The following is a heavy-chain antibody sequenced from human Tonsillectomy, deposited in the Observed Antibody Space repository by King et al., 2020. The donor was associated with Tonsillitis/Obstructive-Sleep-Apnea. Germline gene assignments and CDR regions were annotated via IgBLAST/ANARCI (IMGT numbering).Heavy chain of an antibody. D-gene: IGHD2/OR15-2a*01. V-gene: IGHV5-51*01. CDR1: GYSFSNYW. CDR3: ARQKYPPLYYYYMDV. Sequence: QLVQSGAEVKKPGESLKISCKGSGYSFSNYWNGWVRQMPGKGLEWMGSIYPGDSDTRYSPSFRGQVSIPADKSISTAYLQWSSLKASDTAMYYCARQKYPPLYYYYMDVWGQGTTVTVSS. CDR2: IYPGDSDT. J-gene: IGHJ6*03.